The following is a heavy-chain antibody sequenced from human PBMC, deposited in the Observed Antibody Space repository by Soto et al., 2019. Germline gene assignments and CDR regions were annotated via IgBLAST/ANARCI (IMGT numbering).Heavy chain of an antibody. J-gene: IGHJ4*02. Sequence: SETLSLTCTVSGGSISSGYYWSWIRQYPGKGLEWIGYIYYSGNTYYNPSLKSRVSISLDTSKSQFSLKLDSVTAADTAVYFCARDFAYFDSWGQGTLVTVSS. D-gene: IGHD3-3*01. CDR3: ARDFAYFDS. V-gene: IGHV4-31*03. CDR1: GGSISSGYY. CDR2: IYYSGNT.